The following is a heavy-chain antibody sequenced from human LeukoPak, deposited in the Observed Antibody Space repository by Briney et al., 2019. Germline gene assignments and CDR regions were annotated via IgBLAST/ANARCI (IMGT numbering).Heavy chain of an antibody. Sequence: GESLKISCKGSGYTFTSYWISWVRQMPGKGLEWMGRIDPSDSCTNYSPSFQGHVTISADKSISTAYLQWSSLKASDTAIYYCARHEPGIAAAGTNWWGQGTLVTVSS. V-gene: IGHV5-10-1*01. CDR1: GYTFTSYW. J-gene: IGHJ4*02. CDR3: ARHEPGIAAAGTNW. CDR2: IDPSDSCT. D-gene: IGHD6-13*01.